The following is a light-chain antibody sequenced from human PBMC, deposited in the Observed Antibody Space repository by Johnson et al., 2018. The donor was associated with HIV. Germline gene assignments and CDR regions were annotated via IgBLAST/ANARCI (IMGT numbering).Light chain of an antibody. J-gene: IGLJ1*01. V-gene: IGLV1-51*02. CDR3: GTWDSSLLAYV. Sequence: QSVLTQPPSVSAAPGQKVTISCSGSSSNIGNNYISWFQHLPGSAPKLLIYEINKRPSGIPDRFSGSKYGTSATLGITGLQTGDEADYYCGTWDSSLLAYVVGTGTKVSVL. CDR1: SSNIGNNY. CDR2: EIN.